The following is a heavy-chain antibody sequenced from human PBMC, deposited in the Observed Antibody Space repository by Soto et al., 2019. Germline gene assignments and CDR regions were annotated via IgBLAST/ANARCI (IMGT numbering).Heavy chain of an antibody. CDR2: IYYSGTT. V-gene: IGHV4-59*08. CDR1: GGSISIYY. Sequence: SETLSLTCTVSGGSISIYYWNWIRQPPGKGLEWIGSIYYSGTTNYNPSLKSRLTISVDTSKNQFSLKLTSVTAADTAVYYCARQTLTLNGYRWFDPWGQGTLVTVS. J-gene: IGHJ5*02. D-gene: IGHD4-17*01. CDR3: ARQTLTLNGYRWFDP.